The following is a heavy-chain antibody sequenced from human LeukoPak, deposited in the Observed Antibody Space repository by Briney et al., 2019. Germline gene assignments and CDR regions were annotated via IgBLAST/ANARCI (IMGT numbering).Heavy chain of an antibody. D-gene: IGHD6-13*01. Sequence: SETLSLTCTVSGASISSYYWSWIRQPPGKGLEWIGEINHSGSTNYNPSLKSRVTISVDTSKDQFSLKLSSVTAADTAVYYCARGRQQLVRGQAFDYWGQGTLVTVSS. J-gene: IGHJ4*02. CDR2: INHSGST. CDR1: GASISSYY. CDR3: ARGRQQLVRGQAFDY. V-gene: IGHV4-34*01.